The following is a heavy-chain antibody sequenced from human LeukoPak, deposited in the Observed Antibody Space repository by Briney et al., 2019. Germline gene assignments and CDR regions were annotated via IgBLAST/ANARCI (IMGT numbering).Heavy chain of an antibody. CDR3: ARANSSSWYSSDYYYYGMDV. V-gene: IGHV4-30-2*01. D-gene: IGHD6-13*01. J-gene: IGHJ6*04. CDR1: GRSISSGGDC. CDR2: IYDSGST. Sequence: KPSQTLSLTCAVSGRSISSGGDCWSWVRQPRGKGLGWIGYIYDSGSTYYHPSLKSRITISVDSSKNQFSLKLSSVTAGDTAVYYCARANSSSWYSSDYYYYGMDVWGKGTTVTVSS.